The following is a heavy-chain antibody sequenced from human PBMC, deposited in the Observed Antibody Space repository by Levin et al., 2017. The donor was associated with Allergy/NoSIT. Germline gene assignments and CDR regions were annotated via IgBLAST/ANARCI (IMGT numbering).Heavy chain of an antibody. CDR3: ARGVGSWYVGPYYFDY. CDR2: IYYSGST. Sequence: PSETLSLTCTVSGGSISSYYWSWIRQPPGKGLEWIGYIYYSGSTNYNPSLKSRVTISVDTSKNQFSLKLSSVTAADTAVYYCARGVGSWYVGPYYFDYWGQGTLVTVSS. CDR1: GGSISSYY. V-gene: IGHV4-59*01. J-gene: IGHJ4*02. D-gene: IGHD6-13*01.